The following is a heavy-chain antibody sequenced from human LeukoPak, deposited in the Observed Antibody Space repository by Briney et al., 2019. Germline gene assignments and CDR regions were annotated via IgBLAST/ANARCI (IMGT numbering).Heavy chain of an antibody. V-gene: IGHV4-34*01. Sequence: PSETLSLTCAVYGGSFSGYYWSWIRQPPGKGLEWIGEINHSGSTNYNPSLKSRVTISVDTSKNQFSLKLSSVTAADTAVYYCARWAGGAAPYYYYMDVWGKGTTVTVSS. CDR2: INHSGST. CDR1: GGSFSGYY. CDR3: ARWAGGAAPYYYYMDV. J-gene: IGHJ6*03. D-gene: IGHD1-26*01.